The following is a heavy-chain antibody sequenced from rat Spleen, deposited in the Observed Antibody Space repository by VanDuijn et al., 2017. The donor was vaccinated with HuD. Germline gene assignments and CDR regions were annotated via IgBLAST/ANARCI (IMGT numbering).Heavy chain of an antibody. CDR3: TREGNSGYDY. D-gene: IGHD4-3*01. CDR1: GFTFSNYW. J-gene: IGHJ2*01. V-gene: IGHV5-31*01. Sequence: EVQLVESGGGLVQPGRSLKLSCVASGFTFSNYWMTWIRQAPGKGLEWVASITNSGGSTYYPDSVKGRFTISRDNAQNTLYLQMNSLRSEDTATYYCTREGNSGYDYWGQGVMVTVSS. CDR2: ITNSGGST.